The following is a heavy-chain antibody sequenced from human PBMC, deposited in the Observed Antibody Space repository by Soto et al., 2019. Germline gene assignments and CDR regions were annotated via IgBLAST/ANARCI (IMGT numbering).Heavy chain of an antibody. CDR1: GGSFSGYY. CDR3: ARGPKYQLPYYYYYYMDV. V-gene: IGHV4-34*01. CDR2: INHSGST. Sequence: QVQLQQWGAGLLKPSETLSLTCAVYGGSFSGYYWSWIRQPPGKGLEWIGEINHSGSTTYNPSLKSRVTISVDTSKNQFSLKLSSVTAADTAVYYCARGPKYQLPYYYYYYMDVWGKGTTVTVSS. J-gene: IGHJ6*03. D-gene: IGHD2-2*01.